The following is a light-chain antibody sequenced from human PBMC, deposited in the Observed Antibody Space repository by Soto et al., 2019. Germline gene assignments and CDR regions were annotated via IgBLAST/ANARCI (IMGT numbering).Light chain of an antibody. Sequence: EIVLTQSPGTLSLSPGERATLSCRASQSVSSSYLAWYQQKGGQAPRLLIYGASSRATGIPDRFSGSGSGTDFTLTIGRLEPEDFAVYYCQQYVRSPWTFGQGTKVEIK. CDR2: GAS. CDR1: QSVSSSY. J-gene: IGKJ1*01. CDR3: QQYVRSPWT. V-gene: IGKV3-20*01.